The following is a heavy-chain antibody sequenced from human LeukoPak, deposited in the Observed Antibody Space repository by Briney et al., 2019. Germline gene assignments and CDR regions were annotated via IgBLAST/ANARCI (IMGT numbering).Heavy chain of an antibody. J-gene: IGHJ4*02. CDR1: GFTFSTYA. CDR3: AKDQALSLSSSRALDY. CDR2: ISSSGGSP. Sequence: GGSPRLSCVASGFTFSTYALSWVRQAPGKGLEWVSAISSSGGSPYYADSANGRFTISRDNSKNTLYLQMNSLRAEDTALYYCAKDQALSLSSSRALDYWGQGTLVTVSS. D-gene: IGHD2-2*01. V-gene: IGHV3-23*01.